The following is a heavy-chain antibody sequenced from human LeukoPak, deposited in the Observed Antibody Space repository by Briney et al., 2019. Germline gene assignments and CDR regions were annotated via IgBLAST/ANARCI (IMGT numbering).Heavy chain of an antibody. D-gene: IGHD5-24*01. CDR1: GGTFSSYA. CDR3: AREGVEMATIWVH. V-gene: IGHV1-69*06. CDR2: IIPIFGTA. J-gene: IGHJ4*02. Sequence: SVKVSCKASGGTFSSYAISWVRQAPGQGLEWMGGIIPIFGTANYAQKFQGRVTITADKSTSTAYMELSSLRSEDTAVYYCAREGVEMATIWVHWGQGTLVTVSS.